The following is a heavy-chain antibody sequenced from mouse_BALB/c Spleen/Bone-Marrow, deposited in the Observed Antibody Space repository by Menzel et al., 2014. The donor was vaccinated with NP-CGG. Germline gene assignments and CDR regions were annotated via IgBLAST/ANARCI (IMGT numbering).Heavy chain of an antibody. CDR2: ISSGGSYT. V-gene: IGHV5-9-4*01. Sequence: EVQVVESGGGLVKPGGSLKLSCAASGFTFSYYAMSWVRQSPEKSLEWVAEISSGGSYTYCPDTVTGRFTISRDNAKNTLYLEMSSLRSEDTAMYYCARDSSGYFDYWGQGTTLTVSS. J-gene: IGHJ2*01. CDR3: ARDSSGYFDY. CDR1: GFTFSYYA. D-gene: IGHD3-1*01.